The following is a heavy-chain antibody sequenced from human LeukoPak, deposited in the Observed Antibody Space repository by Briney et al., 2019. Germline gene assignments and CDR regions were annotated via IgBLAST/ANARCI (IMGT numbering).Heavy chain of an antibody. CDR3: ARERGSYPWYFDY. CDR1: GGSISSGSYY. CDR2: IYTSGST. Sequence: PSETLSLTCTVSGGSISSGSYYWSWIRQPAGKGLEWIGRIYTSGSTNYNPALKSRVTISVDTSKKQFSLKLSSVAAADTAVYYCARERGSYPWYFDYWGQGTLVTASS. V-gene: IGHV4-61*02. J-gene: IGHJ4*02. D-gene: IGHD1-26*01.